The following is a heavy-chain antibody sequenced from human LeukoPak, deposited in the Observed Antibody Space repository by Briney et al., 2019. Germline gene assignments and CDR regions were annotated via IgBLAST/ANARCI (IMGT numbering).Heavy chain of an antibody. Sequence: ASVKVSCKASGYSFTNYYLHWVRQAPGQGLEWMGLINPSGGGTSYAQKFEGSVTMTRDMSTSTVYMELSSLRSEDTAVYYCTREEQYYFDYWGQGTLVTVSS. CDR2: INPSGGGT. CDR3: TREEQYYFDY. J-gene: IGHJ4*02. D-gene: IGHD1-26*01. CDR1: GYSFTNYY. V-gene: IGHV1-46*01.